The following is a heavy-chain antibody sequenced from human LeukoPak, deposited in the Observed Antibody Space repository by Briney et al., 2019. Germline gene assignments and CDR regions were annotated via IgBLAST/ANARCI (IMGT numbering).Heavy chain of an antibody. CDR3: AKDVGALYYFDY. Sequence: GGSLRLSCAASGFTFSSYGMHWVRQAPGKGLEWVAVISYDGSNKYYADSVKGRFTISRDNSKNTLYLQMNSLRAEDTAVYYCAKDVGALYYFDYWGQGTLVTVSS. CDR1: GFTFSSYG. V-gene: IGHV3-30*18. J-gene: IGHJ4*02. D-gene: IGHD1-26*01. CDR2: ISYDGSNK.